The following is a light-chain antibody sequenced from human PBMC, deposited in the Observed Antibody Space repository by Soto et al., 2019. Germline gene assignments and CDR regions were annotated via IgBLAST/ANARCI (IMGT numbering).Light chain of an antibody. J-gene: IGKJ3*01. CDR1: QSVSSSY. CDR2: GAS. CDR3: QQYGSSFLFT. Sequence: EIVLTQSPGTLSLSPGERATLSCRASQSVSSSYLAWYQQKPGQAPRLLIYGASSMATGIPDRVSGSGSGPDFALTISTLEPEAFAVYYCQQYGSSFLFTFGPGTKVDIK. V-gene: IGKV3-20*01.